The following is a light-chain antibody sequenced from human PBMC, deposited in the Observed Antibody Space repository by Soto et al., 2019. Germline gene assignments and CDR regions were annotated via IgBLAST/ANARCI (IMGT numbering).Light chain of an antibody. V-gene: IGLV2-23*01. J-gene: IGLJ1*01. CDR3: CSYAGSSTWV. CDR1: SSDVGSYNF. CDR2: EGS. Sequence: QSALTQPASVSGSPGPSITISCTGTSSDVGSYNFVSWYQQHPGKAPKVMIYEGSKRPSGVSNRFSGSKSGNTASLTISGLQAEDEADYYCCSYAGSSTWVFGTGTKLTVL.